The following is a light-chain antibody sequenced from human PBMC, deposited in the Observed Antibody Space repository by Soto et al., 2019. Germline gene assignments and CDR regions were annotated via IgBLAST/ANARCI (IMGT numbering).Light chain of an antibody. Sequence: QSVLTQPPSVSGTPGQRVTISCSGGSSNIGTYTVNWYQQLPETAPKLLIYTDYQRPSGVPDRFSGSKSGTSASLAISGLQSEDEADYYCCSYAGSSSVVFGGGTKVTVL. CDR1: SSNIGTYT. J-gene: IGLJ2*01. CDR2: TDY. CDR3: CSYAGSSSVV. V-gene: IGLV1-44*01.